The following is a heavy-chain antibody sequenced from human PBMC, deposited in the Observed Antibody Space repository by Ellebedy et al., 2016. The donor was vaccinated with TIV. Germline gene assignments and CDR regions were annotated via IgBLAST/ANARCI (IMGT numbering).Heavy chain of an antibody. V-gene: IGHV3-23*01. CDR1: GFTISTNA. D-gene: IGHD7-27*01. CDR3: TRSVEGTWGLPHHLDS. J-gene: IGHJ4*02. CDR2: ISGSGDRR. Sequence: GESLKISXAVSGFTISTNAMTWVRQAPGKGLEWVSTISGSGDRRYYVDSGRFTITRDNYKNTVHLQMGSLRVEDTAIYYCTRSVEGTWGLPHHLDSWGQGTLVTVS.